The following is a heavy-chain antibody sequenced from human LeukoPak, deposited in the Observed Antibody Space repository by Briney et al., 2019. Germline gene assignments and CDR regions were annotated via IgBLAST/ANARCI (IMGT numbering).Heavy chain of an antibody. CDR2: IWYDGSNK. Sequence: GGSLRLSCAASGVSFSSYGMHWVRQAPGKGLEWVAVIWYDGSNKYYADSVKGRFTISRDNSKNTLYLQMNSLRAEDTAVYYCARDKASSHFDYWGQGTLVTVSS. V-gene: IGHV3-33*01. CDR3: ARDKASSHFDY. J-gene: IGHJ4*02. D-gene: IGHD2-15*01. CDR1: GVSFSSYG.